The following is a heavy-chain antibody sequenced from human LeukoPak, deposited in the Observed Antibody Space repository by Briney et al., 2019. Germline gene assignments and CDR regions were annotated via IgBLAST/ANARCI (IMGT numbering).Heavy chain of an antibody. J-gene: IGHJ4*02. CDR3: ARELDIVVVVAATVFAY. Sequence: PGGSLRLSCAASGFTFSSYAMHWVRQAPGKGLEWVAVISYDGSNKYYADSVKGRFTISRDNSKNTLYLQMNSLRAGDTAVYYCARELDIVVVVAATVFAYWGQGTLVTVSS. V-gene: IGHV3-30-3*01. CDR1: GFTFSSYA. D-gene: IGHD2-15*01. CDR2: ISYDGSNK.